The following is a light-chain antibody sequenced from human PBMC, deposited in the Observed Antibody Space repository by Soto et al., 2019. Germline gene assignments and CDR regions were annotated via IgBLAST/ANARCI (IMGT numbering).Light chain of an antibody. CDR2: GAS. V-gene: IGKV3-20*01. Sequence: EIVLTQSPGTLSLSPGERATLSCRASQSVSSSYLAWYQQKPGQAPRLLIYGASSRATGIPDRFSGSGSVIDFTITISRLEPEDLAVYYCQQYGSPPPTFGQGTKVEIK. J-gene: IGKJ1*01. CDR3: QQYGSPPPT. CDR1: QSVSSSY.